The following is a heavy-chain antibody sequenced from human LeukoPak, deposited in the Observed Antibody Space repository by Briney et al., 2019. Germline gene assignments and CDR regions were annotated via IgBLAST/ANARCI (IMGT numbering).Heavy chain of an antibody. V-gene: IGHV3-53*01. CDR1: GFTISNNY. CDR3: AKSSYYDSSGFYREYYFDY. CDR2: IYSGGST. D-gene: IGHD3-22*01. J-gene: IGHJ4*02. Sequence: GGSLRLSCAASGFTISNNYMSWVRQAPGKGLEWVSVIYSGGSTYYADSVKGRFTISRDNSKNTLYLQMNSLRAEDTAVYYCAKSSYYDSSGFYREYYFDYWGQGTLVTVSS.